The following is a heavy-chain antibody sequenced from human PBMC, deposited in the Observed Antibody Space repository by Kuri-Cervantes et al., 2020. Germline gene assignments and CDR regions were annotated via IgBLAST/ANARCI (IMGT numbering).Heavy chain of an antibody. CDR2: ISSSGSTI. J-gene: IGHJ1*01. CDR1: GFTFSDYY. CDR3: AGLKTYYYGSGSYAHEYFQH. V-gene: IGHV3-11*01. Sequence: GGSLRLSCAASGFTFSDYYMTWIRQAPGKGLEWVSYISSSGSTIYYADSVKGRFTISRDNAKNSLYLQMSSLRSEDTAVYYCAGLKTYYYGSGSYAHEYFQHWGQGTLVTVSS. D-gene: IGHD3-10*01.